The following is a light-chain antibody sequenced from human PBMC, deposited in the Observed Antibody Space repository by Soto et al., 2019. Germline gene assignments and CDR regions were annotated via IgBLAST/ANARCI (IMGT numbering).Light chain of an antibody. J-gene: IGKJ4*01. CDR1: QGIAPY. V-gene: IGKV1-27*01. CDR3: QMYNSAPLT. CDR2: ATS. Sequence: DVQMTQSPSSLSAFVGDRVTITCRASQGIAPYLAWFQQKPGKVPKLLIYATSTLQSGVPSRFSGSGSGTDFTLPSSSLQPEAVATYYCQMYNSAPLTFVGATKVAIK.